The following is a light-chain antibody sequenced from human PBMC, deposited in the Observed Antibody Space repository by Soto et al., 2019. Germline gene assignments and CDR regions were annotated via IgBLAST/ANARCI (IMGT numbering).Light chain of an antibody. V-gene: IGLV2-14*01. CDR3: SSYTSSSTRV. CDR1: SSDVGGYNY. CDR2: EVS. Sequence: QSVLTQPASVSGSPGQSITISCTGTSSDVGGYNYVSWYQHHPGKAPKLLIYEVSNRPSGVSNRFSCSKSGNTASLTISGLQAEDEADYYCSSYTSSSTRVFGTGTKVTVL. J-gene: IGLJ1*01.